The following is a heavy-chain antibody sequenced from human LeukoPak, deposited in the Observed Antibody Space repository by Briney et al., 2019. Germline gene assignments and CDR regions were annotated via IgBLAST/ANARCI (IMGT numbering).Heavy chain of an antibody. V-gene: IGHV3-11*04. CDR1: GFTVSSNY. CDR2: IGSSGTTI. J-gene: IGHJ5*02. Sequence: GGSLRLSCAASGFTVSSNYMSWVRQAPGKGLEWVSYIGSSGTTIYYADSVKGRFTISRDTAKNLLYLQMNSLRSEDTAVYYCARVGYYDSSGPSWGQGTLVTVSS. D-gene: IGHD3-22*01. CDR3: ARVGYYDSSGPS.